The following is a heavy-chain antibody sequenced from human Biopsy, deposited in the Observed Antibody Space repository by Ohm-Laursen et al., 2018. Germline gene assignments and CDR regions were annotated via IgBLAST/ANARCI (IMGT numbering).Heavy chain of an antibody. Sequence: GTLSLTCAVSGASISDYYCVWIRQPAGKGLEWIGLIFTSGGTTYNPSLKSRVTISVDTSKNQFSLRLNSVTAADTAVYYCARATNSTGWPYYYFYGMDVWGQGTTVTVSS. CDR3: ARATNSTGWPYYYFYGMDV. CDR2: IFTSGGT. D-gene: IGHD2/OR15-2a*01. CDR1: GASISDYY. J-gene: IGHJ6*02. V-gene: IGHV4-4*07.